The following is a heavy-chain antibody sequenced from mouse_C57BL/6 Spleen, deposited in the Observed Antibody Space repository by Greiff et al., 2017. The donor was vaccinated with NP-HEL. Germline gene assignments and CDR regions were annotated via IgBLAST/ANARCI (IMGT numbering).Heavy chain of an antibody. CDR3: ARVPYYYGSSYPGYFDV. D-gene: IGHD1-1*01. CDR2: IYPGDGDT. CDR1: GYAFSSSW. V-gene: IGHV1-82*01. J-gene: IGHJ1*03. Sequence: VQLQESGPELVKPGASVKISCKASGYAFSSSWMNWVKQRPGKGLEWIGRIYPGDGDTNYNGKFKGKATLTADKSSSTAYMQLSSLTSEDSAVYFCARVPYYYGSSYPGYFDVWGTGTTVTVSS.